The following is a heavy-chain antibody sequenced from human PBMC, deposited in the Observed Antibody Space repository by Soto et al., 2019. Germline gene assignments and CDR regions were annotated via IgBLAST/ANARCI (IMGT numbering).Heavy chain of an antibody. Sequence: GGSLRLSCAASGFTFSSYAMHWVRQAPGKGLEWVAVISYDGSNKYYADSVKGRFTISRDNSKNTLYLQMNSLRAEDTAAYYCARALRRGYFDYWGQGTLVTVSS. CDR2: ISYDGSNK. CDR3: ARALRRGYFDY. V-gene: IGHV3-30-3*01. CDR1: GFTFSSYA. J-gene: IGHJ4*02.